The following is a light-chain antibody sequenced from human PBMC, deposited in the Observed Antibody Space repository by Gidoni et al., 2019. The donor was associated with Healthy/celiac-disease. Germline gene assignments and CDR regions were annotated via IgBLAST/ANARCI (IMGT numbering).Light chain of an antibody. CDR1: ALPKQY. CDR2: KDS. J-gene: IGLJ2*01. CDR3: QSADSSGGV. V-gene: IGLV3-25*03. Sequence: SYELTQPPSLSVSPGQTARTTCSGDALPKQYAYWYQQKPGQAPVLVIYKDSERPSGIPERFSGSSSGTTVTLTISGVQAEDEADYYCQSADSSGGVFGGGTKLTVL.